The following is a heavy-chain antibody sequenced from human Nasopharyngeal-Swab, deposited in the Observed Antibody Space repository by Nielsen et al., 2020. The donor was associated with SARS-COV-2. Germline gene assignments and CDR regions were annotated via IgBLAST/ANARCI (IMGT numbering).Heavy chain of an antibody. J-gene: IGHJ4*02. D-gene: IGHD6-19*01. V-gene: IGHV3-48*03. Sequence: GESLKISCAASGFTISNYGMNWVRQAPGKGLEWVSHMSSSGGTIYYADSVKGRFTISRDNAKNSLYLQMNSLRAEDTAVYYCARDLSSGWYSDYWGQGTLVTVSS. CDR1: GFTISNYG. CDR3: ARDLSSGWYSDY. CDR2: MSSSGGTI.